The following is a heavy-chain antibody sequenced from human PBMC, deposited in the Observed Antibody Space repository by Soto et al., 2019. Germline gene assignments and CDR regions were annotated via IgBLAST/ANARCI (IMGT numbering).Heavy chain of an antibody. V-gene: IGHV3-48*03. J-gene: IGHJ3*01. CDR3: VREYCAGGACSDAFDL. Sequence: LRLSCAASGFIFSNYEVDWVRQAPGKGLEWVSYASEDSGTMHYADSVKGRFTISRDNAKNSLYLQMKSLRSEDTAVYFCVREYCAGGACSDAFDLWGQGTLVTVSS. CDR1: GFIFSNYE. D-gene: IGHD2-21*01. CDR2: ASEDSGTM.